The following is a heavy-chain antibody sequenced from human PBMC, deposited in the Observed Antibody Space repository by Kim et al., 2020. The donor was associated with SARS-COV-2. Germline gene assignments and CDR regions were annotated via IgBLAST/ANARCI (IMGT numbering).Heavy chain of an antibody. J-gene: IGHJ3*02. CDR2: ISYDGSNK. Sequence: GGSLRLSCAASGFTFSSYGMHWVRQAPGKGLEWVAVISYDGSNKYYADSVKGRFTISRDNSKNTLYLQMNSLRAEDTAVYYCAKDQRGDGYNYWDAFDIWGQGTMVTVSS. D-gene: IGHD5-12*01. CDR1: GFTFSSYG. CDR3: AKDQRGDGYNYWDAFDI. V-gene: IGHV3-30*18.